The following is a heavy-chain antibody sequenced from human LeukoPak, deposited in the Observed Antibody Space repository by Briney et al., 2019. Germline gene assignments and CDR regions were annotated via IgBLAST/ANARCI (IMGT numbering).Heavy chain of an antibody. CDR1: GFTFSSYA. J-gene: IGHJ6*04. CDR3: AGGYGSGSYRDYYYGMDV. V-gene: IGHV3-30*04. D-gene: IGHD3-10*01. Sequence: GGSLRLSCAASGFTFSSYAMHWVRQAPGKGLEWVAVISYDGSNKYYADSVKGRITISRDNSKNTLYRQMNSLRAEDTAVYYCAGGYGSGSYRDYYYGMDVWGKGTTVTVSS. CDR2: ISYDGSNK.